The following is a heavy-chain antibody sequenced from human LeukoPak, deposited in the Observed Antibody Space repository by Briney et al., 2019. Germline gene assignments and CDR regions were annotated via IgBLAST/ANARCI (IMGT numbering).Heavy chain of an antibody. CDR1: GGSISSYY. CDR3: ARLGKQQLVLDYYYYMDV. Sequence: SETLSLTCTVSGGSISSYYWSWLRQPPGKGLEWIGYIYTSGSTNYNPSLKSRVTISVDTSKNQFSLKLSSVTAADTAVYYCARLGKQQLVLDYYYYMDVWGKGTTVTVSS. D-gene: IGHD6-13*01. V-gene: IGHV4-4*09. CDR2: IYTSGST. J-gene: IGHJ6*03.